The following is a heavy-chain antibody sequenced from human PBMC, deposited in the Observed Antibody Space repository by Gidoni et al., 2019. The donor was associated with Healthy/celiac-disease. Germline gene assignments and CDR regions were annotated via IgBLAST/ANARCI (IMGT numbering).Heavy chain of an antibody. CDR3: AKARGYSYGHFDY. J-gene: IGHJ4*02. D-gene: IGHD5-18*01. CDR2: ISGSGGST. Sequence: EVQLLESGGGLVQPGGSLRLSCAASGFTFSSYAMSWVRQAPGKGLEWVSAISGSGGSTYYADSVKGRFTISRDNSKDTLYLQMNSLRAEDTAVYYCAKARGYSYGHFDYWGQGTLVTVSS. CDR1: GFTFSSYA. V-gene: IGHV3-23*01.